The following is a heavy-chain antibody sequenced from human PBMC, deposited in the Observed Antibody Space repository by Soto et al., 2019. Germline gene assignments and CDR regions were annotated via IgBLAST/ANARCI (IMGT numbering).Heavy chain of an antibody. V-gene: IGHV3-74*01. CDR2: INSDGSST. D-gene: IGHD3-10*01. CDR3: ARLHAMVRGVISYYYYYGMDV. CDR1: GFTFSSYW. J-gene: IGHJ6*02. Sequence: GGSLSLSCAASGFTFSSYWMHWVRQAPGKGLVWVSRINSDGSSTSYADSVKGRFTISRDNAKNTLYLQMNSLRAEDTAVYYCARLHAMVRGVISYYYYYGMDVWGQGTTVTVSS.